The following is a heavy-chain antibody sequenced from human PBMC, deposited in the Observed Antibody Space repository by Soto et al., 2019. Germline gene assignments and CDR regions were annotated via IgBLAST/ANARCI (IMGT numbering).Heavy chain of an antibody. CDR2: IIPIFGTA. CDR3: AKAGTIFGVPTGMDV. Sequence: AASVKVSCKASGGTFSSYAISWVRQAPGQGLEWMGGIIPIFGTANYAQKFQGRVTITADESTSTAYMELSSLRSEDTAVYYCAKAGTIFGVPTGMDVWGQGTTVTVSS. D-gene: IGHD3-3*01. J-gene: IGHJ6*02. CDR1: GGTFSSYA. V-gene: IGHV1-69*13.